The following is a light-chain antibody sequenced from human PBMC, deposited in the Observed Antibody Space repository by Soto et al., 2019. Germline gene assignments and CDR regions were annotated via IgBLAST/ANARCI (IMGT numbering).Light chain of an antibody. CDR2: AAS. Sequence: EIVLTQSPDTLSLSPGEGAALSCRASQSVSSNYLAWYQQRTGQAPRLLIYAASNRAAGIPDRFTGSGSGTDFTLTISRLEPEDFAVYYCQQYGSSPATFGQGTKLEI. CDR1: QSVSSNY. V-gene: IGKV3-20*01. CDR3: QQYGSSPAT. J-gene: IGKJ2*01.